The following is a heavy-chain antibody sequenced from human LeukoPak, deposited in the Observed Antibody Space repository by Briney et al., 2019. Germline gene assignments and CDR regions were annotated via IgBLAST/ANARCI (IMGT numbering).Heavy chain of an antibody. CDR2: IYHSGST. V-gene: IGHV4-38-2*01. J-gene: IGHJ4*02. D-gene: IGHD6-19*01. CDR3: ATRRIAVAAPFDY. CDR1: GNSISNGYY. Sequence: SETLSLTCRVTGNSISNGYYWGWIRQPPGKGLEWIGSIYHSGSTNYNPSLKSRVTMSVDTSKNEFSLKLSSVTTADTAVYYCATRRIAVAAPFDYWGQGTLVTVSS.